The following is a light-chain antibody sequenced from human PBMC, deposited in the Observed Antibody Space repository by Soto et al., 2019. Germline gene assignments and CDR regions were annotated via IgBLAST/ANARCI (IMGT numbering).Light chain of an antibody. V-gene: IGLV2-8*01. CDR1: SSDVGGYNY. CDR3: SSYAGSNNPVV. Sequence: QSALTQPPSASGSPGQSVTISCTGTSSDVGGYNYVSWYQQHPGKVPKLMIYEVSKRPSGVPDRFSGSKSGNTASLTVSGLQDEDEADYYCSSYAGSNNPVVFGGGTKVTVL. CDR2: EVS. J-gene: IGLJ2*01.